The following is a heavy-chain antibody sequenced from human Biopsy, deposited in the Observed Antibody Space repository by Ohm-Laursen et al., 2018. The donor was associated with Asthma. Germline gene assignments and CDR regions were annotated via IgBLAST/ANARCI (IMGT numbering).Heavy chain of an antibody. V-gene: IGHV3-21*01. Sequence: SLRLSCAASGFTFSSYSMNWVRQAPGKGLEWVSSISSSSSYIYYADSVKGRFTISRDNAKNSLHLQMNSLRAEDTAVYYCARDGTDMNEAMPKDYWGQGTLVTVSS. CDR1: GFTFSSYS. D-gene: IGHD2-2*01. CDR3: ARDGTDMNEAMPKDY. CDR2: ISSSSSYI. J-gene: IGHJ4*02.